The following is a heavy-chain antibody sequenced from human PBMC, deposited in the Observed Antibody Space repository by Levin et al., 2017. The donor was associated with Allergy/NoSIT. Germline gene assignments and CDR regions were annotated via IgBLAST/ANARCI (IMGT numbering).Heavy chain of an antibody. CDR2: ISSNGGST. CDR1: GFTFSSYA. Sequence: PGESLKISCSASGFTFSSYAMHWVRQAPGKGLEYVSAISSNGGSTYYADSVKGRFTISRDNSKNTRYRQMSSLRAEEPAVYYCVNDQDHLWFGELTFDYWGQGTLFTVSS. D-gene: IGHD3-10*01. V-gene: IGHV3-64D*06. J-gene: IGHJ4*02. CDR3: VNDQDHLWFGELTFDY.